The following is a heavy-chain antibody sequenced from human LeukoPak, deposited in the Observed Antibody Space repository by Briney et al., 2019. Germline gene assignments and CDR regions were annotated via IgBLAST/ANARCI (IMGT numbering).Heavy chain of an antibody. J-gene: IGHJ6*02. V-gene: IGHV3-48*03. CDR2: ISSSGSTI. D-gene: IGHD6-13*01. Sequence: GGSLRLSCAASGFTFSSYEMNWVRQAPGKGLEWVSYISSSGSTIYYAASVKGRFTISRDNAKNTLYLQMNSLRAEDTAVYYCARAISHSNYGVDVWGQGTTVTVSS. CDR3: ARAISHSNYGVDV. CDR1: GFTFSSYE.